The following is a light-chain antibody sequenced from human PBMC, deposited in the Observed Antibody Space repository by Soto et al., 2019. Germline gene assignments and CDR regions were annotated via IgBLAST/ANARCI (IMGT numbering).Light chain of an antibody. CDR2: AAY. CDR1: QSVYDNR. V-gene: IGKV3-20*01. J-gene: IGKJ1*01. CDR3: HQYGTSPWA. Sequence: ETLLTQSPGTLSLSPGERATLSCRASQSVYDNRLAWYQHRPGQSPRVVIYAAYSRAPGIPDRFSGSASGTDFTLTISRLEPEDVAVYYCHQYGTSPWAFGQGTKVEIK.